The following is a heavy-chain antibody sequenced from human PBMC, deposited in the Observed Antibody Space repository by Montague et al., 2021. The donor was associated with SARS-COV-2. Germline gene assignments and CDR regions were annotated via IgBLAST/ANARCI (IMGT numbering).Heavy chain of an antibody. J-gene: IGHJ4*02. D-gene: IGHD2-15*01. CDR2: ISDSGST. V-gene: IGHV4-59*08. Sequence: SETLSLTCTVSGGSISSFYWSWFRQPPGKGLEWIGYISDSGSTNYNPSLTSRVTMSVDTSKDQFSLKVNSVTAADTAVYYCARHYSATLPAVYWGQGILVTVPS. CDR3: ARHYSATLPAVY. CDR1: GGSISSFY.